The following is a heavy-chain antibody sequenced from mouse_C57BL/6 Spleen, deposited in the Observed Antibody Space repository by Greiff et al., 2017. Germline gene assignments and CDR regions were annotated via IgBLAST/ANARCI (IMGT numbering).Heavy chain of an antibody. Sequence: EVKVVESGGGLVQPGGSLSLSCAASGFTFTDYYMSWVRQPPGKALEWLGFIRNKANGYTTEYSASVKGRFTISRDNSQSILYRQMNALRAEDSANYYCARSNWDEGVYAMDYWGQGTSVTVSS. D-gene: IGHD4-1*01. CDR1: GFTFTDYY. J-gene: IGHJ4*01. V-gene: IGHV7-3*01. CDR2: IRNKANGYTT. CDR3: ARSNWDEGVYAMDY.